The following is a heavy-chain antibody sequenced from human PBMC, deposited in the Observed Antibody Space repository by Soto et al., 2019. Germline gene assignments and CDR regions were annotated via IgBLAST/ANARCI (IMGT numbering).Heavy chain of an antibody. D-gene: IGHD3-22*01. Sequence: PGGSLRLSCVASGFSFSSYAMNWVRQAPGKGLEWVSTISGSFGSTYYADSVQGRFTVSRDNSKNTLYLQMNSLRAEDTAVYYCAKPLYYDSREVDYWGQGTLVTVSS. CDR2: ISGSFGST. CDR1: GFSFSSYA. V-gene: IGHV3-23*01. CDR3: AKPLYYDSREVDY. J-gene: IGHJ4*02.